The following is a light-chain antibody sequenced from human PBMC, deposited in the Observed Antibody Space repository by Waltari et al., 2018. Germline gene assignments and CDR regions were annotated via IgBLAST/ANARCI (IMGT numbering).Light chain of an antibody. J-gene: IGLJ3*02. CDR3: QSYDSSLSGSGV. Sequence: QSVLTQPPSVSGDPGQRVTISCTGSSSNIGAGYDVPWYQQLPGTAPKLLIYGNSNRPSGVPDRFSGSKSGTSASLDIAGLQAEDEADYYCQSYDSSLSGSGVFGGGTKLTVL. V-gene: IGLV1-40*01. CDR1: SSNIGAGYD. CDR2: GNS.